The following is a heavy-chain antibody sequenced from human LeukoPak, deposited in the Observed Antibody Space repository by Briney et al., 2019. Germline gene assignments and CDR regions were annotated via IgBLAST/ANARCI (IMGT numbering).Heavy chain of an antibody. V-gene: IGHV1-8*01. J-gene: IGHJ6*02. Sequence: ASVKVSCKASGYTFTSYDINWVRQATGQGLEWMGWMNPNSGNTGYAQKFQGRVTMTRNTSMSTAYMELSSLRSEDTAVYYCAREGRYYGSGSYYSSYGMDVWGQGTTVTVSS. CDR3: AREGRYYGSGSYYSSYGMDV. D-gene: IGHD3-10*01. CDR2: MNPNSGNT. CDR1: GYTFTSYD.